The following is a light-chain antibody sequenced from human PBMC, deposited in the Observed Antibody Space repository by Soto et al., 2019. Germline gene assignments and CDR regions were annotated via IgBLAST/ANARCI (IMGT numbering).Light chain of an antibody. CDR2: EVS. J-gene: IGLJ1*01. V-gene: IGLV2-14*01. CDR1: SSDVGGYNY. CDR3: SSFTSAYTFV. Sequence: QSVLTQPASVSASGGQSIAISCTGTSSDVGGYNYVSWYQQHPGKAPKLLLSEVSKRPSGVSDRFSGSKSGNTASLTISGLQTQDEADYYCSSFTSAYTFVFGTGTKVTVL.